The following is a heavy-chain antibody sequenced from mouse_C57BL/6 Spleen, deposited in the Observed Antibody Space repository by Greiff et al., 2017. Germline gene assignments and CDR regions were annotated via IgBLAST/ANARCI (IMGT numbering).Heavy chain of an antibody. Sequence: QVQLKQPGAELVKPGASVKLSCTASGYTFTSYWMHWVKQRPGQGLEWIGMIHPNSGSTNYNEKFKSKATLTVDKSSSTACMQLSSLTSEDSAVYYCARCKVDGYYSWFAYWGQGTLVTVSA. J-gene: IGHJ3*01. CDR1: GYTFTSYW. V-gene: IGHV1-64*01. CDR2: IHPNSGST. D-gene: IGHD2-3*01. CDR3: ARCKVDGYYSWFAY.